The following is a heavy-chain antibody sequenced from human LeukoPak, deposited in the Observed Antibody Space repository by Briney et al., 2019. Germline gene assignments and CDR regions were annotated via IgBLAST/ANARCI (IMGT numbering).Heavy chain of an antibody. V-gene: IGHV1-2*02. CDR3: ASRVPNWSGGSCYMDV. J-gene: IGHJ6*03. CDR2: INPNSGGT. Sequence: ASVKVSCKASGYTFTGYYMHWVRQAPGQGLEWMGWINPNSGGTNYAQKFQGRVTMTRDTSISTAYMELSRLRSDDTAVYYCASRVPNWSGGSCYMDVWGKGTTVTVSS. D-gene: IGHD2-15*01. CDR1: GYTFTGYY.